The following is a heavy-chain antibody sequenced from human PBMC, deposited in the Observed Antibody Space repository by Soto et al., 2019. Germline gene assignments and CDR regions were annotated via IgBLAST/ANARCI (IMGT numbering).Heavy chain of an antibody. CDR3: AKARDQQWVRLPFDY. V-gene: IGHV3-23*01. CDR1: GFFFSSYT. J-gene: IGHJ4*02. Sequence: EMQLLESGGGLVQPGGSLRLSCVGSGFFFSSYTMTWVRQAPGKGLEWVSSFSATSENTYYADSVRGRFTISRDNSKNTLFLQMNSLTAEDTAMYYCAKARDQQWVRLPFDYWGQGILVSVSS. CDR2: FSATSENT. D-gene: IGHD6-19*01.